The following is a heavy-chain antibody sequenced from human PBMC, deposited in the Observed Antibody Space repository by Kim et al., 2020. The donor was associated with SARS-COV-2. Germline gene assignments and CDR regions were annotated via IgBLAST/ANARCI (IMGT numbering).Heavy chain of an antibody. CDR3: ASYDSSGYYSDY. V-gene: IGHV1-69*13. CDR1: GGTFSSYA. CDR2: IIPIFGTA. Sequence: SVKVSCKASGGTFSSYAISWVRQAPGQGLEWMGGIIPIFGTANYAQKFQGRVTITADESTSTAYMELSSLRSEDTAVYYCASYDSSGYYSDYWGQGTLVTVSS. D-gene: IGHD3-22*01. J-gene: IGHJ4*02.